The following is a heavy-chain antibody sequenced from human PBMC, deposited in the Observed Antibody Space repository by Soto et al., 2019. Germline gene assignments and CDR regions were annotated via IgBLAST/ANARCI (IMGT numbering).Heavy chain of an antibody. D-gene: IGHD6-13*01. J-gene: IGHJ4*02. CDR3: ARHPRSRRPSSWYPFDY. CDR1: GYSFTSYW. Sequence: GESLKISCKGSGYSFTSYWISWVRQMPGKGLEWMGRIDPSDSYTNYSPSFQGHVTISADKSISTAYLQWSSLKASDTAMYYCARHPRSRRPSSWYPFDYWGQGTLVTVS. CDR2: IDPSDSYT. V-gene: IGHV5-10-1*01.